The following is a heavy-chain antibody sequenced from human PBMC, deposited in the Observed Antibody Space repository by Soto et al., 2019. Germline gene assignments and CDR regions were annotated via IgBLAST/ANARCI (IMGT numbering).Heavy chain of an antibody. CDR2: IYYSGST. CDR1: GCSISSGDYY. D-gene: IGHD3-3*01. CDR3: ARGFFKWLSSVGFGP. J-gene: IGHJ5*02. Sequence: QVQLQEPGPGLVKPSQTLSLTCTVSGCSISSGDYYWSWIRQPPGKGLEWIGYIYYSGSTYYNPSSKSRVTISVHTSKNLLSLKLCFVTVADTDVYYCARGFFKWLSSVGFGPWGQGTLVTVSS. V-gene: IGHV4-30-4*01.